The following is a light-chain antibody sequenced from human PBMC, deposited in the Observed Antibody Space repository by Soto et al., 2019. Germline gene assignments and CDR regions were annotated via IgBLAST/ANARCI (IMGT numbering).Light chain of an antibody. V-gene: IGKV3-20*01. CDR3: QQYGSSPET. J-gene: IGKJ1*01. CDR1: QSVSSAY. Sequence: EIVLTQSPGTLSLSPGERATLSCRASQSVSSAYLAWYQQKPGQAPRLLIYDVSSRATGIPDRFSGSGSGTDLPLTVRRPEPEDFAVYYCQQYGSSPETFGQGTKVEIK. CDR2: DVS.